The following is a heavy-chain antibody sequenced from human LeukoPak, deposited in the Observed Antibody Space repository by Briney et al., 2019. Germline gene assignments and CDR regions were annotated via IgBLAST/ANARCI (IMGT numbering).Heavy chain of an antibody. Sequence: GGSLRLSCAASGFTFNSYAMSWVRQAPGKGLEWDSGISGNGGSTYYADFVKGRFTISRDNSKNALYLQMNSLRAEDTAIYYCATGGNVYYYDSSGYPHAFDIWGQGTMVTVSS. CDR2: ISGNGGST. V-gene: IGHV3-23*01. D-gene: IGHD3-22*01. J-gene: IGHJ3*02. CDR1: GFTFNSYA. CDR3: ATGGNVYYYDSSGYPHAFDI.